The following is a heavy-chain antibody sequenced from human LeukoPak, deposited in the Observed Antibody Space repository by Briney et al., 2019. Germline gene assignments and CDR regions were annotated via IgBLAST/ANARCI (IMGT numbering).Heavy chain of an antibody. V-gene: IGHV3-30*04. CDR1: GFTFSSYV. D-gene: IGHD3-16*02. CDR3: AKESGRGRLGELSPYFDY. Sequence: GGSLRLSCAASGFTFSSYVMNWVRQAPGKGLEWVASISYDGSNKYCADSVKGRFTISRDNSKNTLYLQMNSLRAEDTAVYYCAKESGRGRLGELSPYFDYWGQGTLVTVSS. CDR2: ISYDGSNK. J-gene: IGHJ4*02.